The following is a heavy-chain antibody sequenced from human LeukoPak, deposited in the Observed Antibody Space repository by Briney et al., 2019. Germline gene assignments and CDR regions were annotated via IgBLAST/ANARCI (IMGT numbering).Heavy chain of an antibody. V-gene: IGHV3-23*01. CDR2: ISGSAGST. J-gene: IGHJ4*02. CDR3: AKGAQQWEPIY. Sequence: GASLGVSSAAPGYTLCSYAMSWVRQALGLGLQSVSAISGSAGSTYYAESVKGRFTISRDNSKNTLYLQMNSLRAEDTAVYYCAKGAQQWEPIYWGQGTLVTVSS. CDR1: GYTLCSYA. D-gene: IGHD1-26*01.